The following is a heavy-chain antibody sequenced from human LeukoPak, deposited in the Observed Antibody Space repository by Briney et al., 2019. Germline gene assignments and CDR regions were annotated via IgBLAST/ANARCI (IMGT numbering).Heavy chain of an antibody. CDR3: ARDRGMATTDAFDI. CDR1: GFTFSSYA. J-gene: IGHJ3*02. D-gene: IGHD5-24*01. CDR2: ISSSSSYI. Sequence: GGSLRLSCAASGFTFSSYAMSWVRQAPGKGLEWVSSISSSSSYIYYADSVKGRYTISRDNAKNSLYLQMNSLRAEDTAVYYCARDRGMATTDAFDIWGQGTMVTVSS. V-gene: IGHV3-21*01.